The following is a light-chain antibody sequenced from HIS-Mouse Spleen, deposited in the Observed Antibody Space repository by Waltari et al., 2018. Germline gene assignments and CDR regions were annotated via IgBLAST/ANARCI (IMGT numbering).Light chain of an antibody. J-gene: IGLJ3*02. Sequence: QAVLTQPSSLSASPGASASLTCTLRSGINFGTYRIYWSQQKPGSPPQYLLRYKSDSDKQQGSGVPSRFSGSKDASANAGILLISGLQSEDEADYYCMIWHSSAWVFGGGTKLTVL. CDR1: SGINFGTYR. CDR3: MIWHSSAWV. CDR2: YKSDSDK. V-gene: IGLV5-45*02.